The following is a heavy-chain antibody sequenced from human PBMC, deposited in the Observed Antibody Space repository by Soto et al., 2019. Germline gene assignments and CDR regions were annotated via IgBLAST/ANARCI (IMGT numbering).Heavy chain of an antibody. D-gene: IGHD2-21*01. V-gene: IGHV3-7*01. CDR2: INEDGSET. CDR1: GFTFSRYW. J-gene: IGHJ4*02. Sequence: GGSLRLSCAASGFTFSRYWVSWVRQAPGKGPEWVASINEDGSETRYGDSAKGRFTISRDNAKSSMHLQMNGLRADDTSVYYCAREAWWGQGTLVTVSS. CDR3: AREAW.